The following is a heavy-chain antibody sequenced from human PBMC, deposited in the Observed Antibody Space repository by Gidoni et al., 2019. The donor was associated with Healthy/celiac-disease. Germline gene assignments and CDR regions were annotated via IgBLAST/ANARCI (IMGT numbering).Heavy chain of an antibody. CDR2: ISYDGSNK. V-gene: IGHV3-30-3*01. Sequence: QVQLVESGGGVVQPGRSLRLSCAASGFTFRSYAMHWVRQAPGKGLEWVAVISYDGSNKYYADSVKGRFTISRDNSKNTLYLQMNSLRAEDTAVYYCARDGGDSSGYYYGYFDYWGQGTLVTVSS. J-gene: IGHJ4*02. CDR3: ARDGGDSSGYYYGYFDY. D-gene: IGHD3-22*01. CDR1: GFTFRSYA.